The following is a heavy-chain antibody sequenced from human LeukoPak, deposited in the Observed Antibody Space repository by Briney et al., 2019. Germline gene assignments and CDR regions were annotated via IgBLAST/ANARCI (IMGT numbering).Heavy chain of an antibody. Sequence: GRSLRLSCAASGFTFSSYGMHWVRQAPGKGLEWVAVIWYDGSNKYYADSVKGRFTISRDNSKNTLYLQMNSLRAEDTAVYYCARDRAACTKGVFWFDPWGQGTLVTVSS. J-gene: IGHJ5*02. CDR3: ARDRAACTKGVFWFDP. CDR2: IWYDGSNK. CDR1: GFTFSSYG. V-gene: IGHV3-33*01. D-gene: IGHD2-8*01.